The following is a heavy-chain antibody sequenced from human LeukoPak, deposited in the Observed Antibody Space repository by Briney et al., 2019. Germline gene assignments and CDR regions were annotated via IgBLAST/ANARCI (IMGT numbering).Heavy chain of an antibody. Sequence: GGSLRLSCAASGFTFSSYGMHWVRQAPGKGLEWVAVIWYDGSNKYYADSVKGRFTISRDNSKNTLYLQMNSLRAEDTAVYYCARPRVEQQLLDAFDIWGQGTMVTVSS. V-gene: IGHV3-33*08. CDR1: GFTFSSYG. D-gene: IGHD6-13*01. J-gene: IGHJ3*02. CDR2: IWYDGSNK. CDR3: ARPRVEQQLLDAFDI.